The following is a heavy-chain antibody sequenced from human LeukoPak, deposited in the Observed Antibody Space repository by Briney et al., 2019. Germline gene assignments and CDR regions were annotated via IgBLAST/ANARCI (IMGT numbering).Heavy chain of an antibody. V-gene: IGHV4-30-4*01. CDR3: ARGLIVPSTIFDY. CDR2: IYYSGST. D-gene: IGHD2-2*01. CDR1: GGSISSGDYY. J-gene: IGHJ4*02. Sequence: PSETLSLTCTVSGGSISSGDYYWSWIRQPPGKGLEWIGYIYYSGSTYYNPSLKSRVTISVDTSKNQFSLKLSSVTAADTAVYYCARGLIVPSTIFDYWGQGALVTVSS.